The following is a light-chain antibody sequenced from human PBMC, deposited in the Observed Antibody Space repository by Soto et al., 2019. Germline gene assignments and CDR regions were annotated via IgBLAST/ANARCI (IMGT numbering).Light chain of an antibody. V-gene: IGLV2-14*01. J-gene: IGLJ2*01. CDR2: EVS. CDR1: SSDVGGYNY. CDR3: SSYTSSSKVV. Sequence: QSVLTQPASVSGSPGQSITISCTGTSSDVGGYNYVSLYQQHPGKAPKLMIYEVSNRPSGVSNRFSGSKSGNTASLTISGLQAEDEADYYCSSYTSSSKVVFGGGTKVTVL.